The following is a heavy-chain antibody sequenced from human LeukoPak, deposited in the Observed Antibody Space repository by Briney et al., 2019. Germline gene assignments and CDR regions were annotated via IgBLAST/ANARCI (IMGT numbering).Heavy chain of an antibody. CDR3: ARGVRGVIQYYFDY. D-gene: IGHD3-10*01. CDR1: GGSISSYY. Sequence: SETLSLTCTVSGGSISSYYWSWIRQPPGKGLEWIGYIYYSGSTNYNPSLKSRVTISVDTSKNQFSLKLSSVTAAGTAVYYCARGVRGVIQYYFDYWGQGTLVTVSS. J-gene: IGHJ4*02. CDR2: IYYSGST. V-gene: IGHV4-59*01.